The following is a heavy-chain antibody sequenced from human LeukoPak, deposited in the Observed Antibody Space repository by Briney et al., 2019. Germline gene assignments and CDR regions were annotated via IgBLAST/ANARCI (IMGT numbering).Heavy chain of an antibody. CDR2: ISSSGNTI. D-gene: IGHD2-2*01. J-gene: IGHJ4*02. V-gene: IGHV3-48*03. CDR3: AKDSQDTVVVPAGIDY. Sequence: GGSLRLSCAASGFTFSNYEMNWVRQAPGKGLEWVSYISSSGNTIYHADSVKGRFTISRDNAKNSLYLQMNSLRAEDTAVYYCAKDSQDTVVVPAGIDYWGQGTLVTVSS. CDR1: GFTFSNYE.